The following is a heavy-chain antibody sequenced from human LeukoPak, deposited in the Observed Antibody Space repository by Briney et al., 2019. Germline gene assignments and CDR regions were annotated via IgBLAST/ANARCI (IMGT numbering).Heavy chain of an antibody. J-gene: IGHJ6*02. Sequence: GGSLRLSCAASGFTFSSYAINWVRQVPGKGLEWVSGISDSGGSTYYADSVKGRFTISRDNSKNTLYLQMNSLRAEDTAVYYCARDTSTMDVWGQGTTVTVSS. CDR3: ARDTSTMDV. CDR2: ISDSGGST. V-gene: IGHV3-23*01. CDR1: GFTFSSYA.